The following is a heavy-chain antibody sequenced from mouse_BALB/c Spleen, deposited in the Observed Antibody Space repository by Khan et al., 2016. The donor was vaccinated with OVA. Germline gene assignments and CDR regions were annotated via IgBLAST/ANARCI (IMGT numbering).Heavy chain of an antibody. J-gene: IGHJ3*01. Sequence: VQLQESGAELARPGASVKMSCKASGYTFTTYTMHWIKQRPGQGLEWIGYINPSSGYANYNQKFKDKATLTAEKPSSTAYMQLSSLTSADSAVYYCAREGAYYRSDGWFAYWGQGTLVTVSA. CDR3: AREGAYYRSDGWFAY. CDR1: GYTFTTYT. V-gene: IGHV1-4*01. D-gene: IGHD2-14*01. CDR2: INPSSGYA.